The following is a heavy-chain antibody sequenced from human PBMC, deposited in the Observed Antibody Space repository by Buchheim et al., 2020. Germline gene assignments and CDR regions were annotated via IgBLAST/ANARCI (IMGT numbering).Heavy chain of an antibody. J-gene: IGHJ4*02. CDR2: IKSKTDGGSS. CDR3: TTATYYYDSSGYYAPFDY. V-gene: IGHV3-15*01. CDR1: GFTFSNAW. Sequence: EVQLVESGGGLVKPGGSLRLSCAASGFTFSNAWMSWVRQAPGKGLEWVGRIKSKTDGGSSEYAAPVKGRFTISRDDSTNTLCLQMNSLKTEDTAVYYCTTATYYYDSSGYYAPFDYWGQGTL. D-gene: IGHD3-22*01.